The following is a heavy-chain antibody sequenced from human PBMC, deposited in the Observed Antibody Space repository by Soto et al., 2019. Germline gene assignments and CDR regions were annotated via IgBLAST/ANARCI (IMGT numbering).Heavy chain of an antibody. D-gene: IGHD2-2*01. CDR2: IYNIGGR. V-gene: IGHV4-4*02. CDR1: GDSINNSYW. J-gene: IGHJ6*02. CDR3: ATAVYCTTANCWDDFHYYNIDV. Sequence: QVQLQQSGPGLVKPSGTLSLTCFVSGDSINNSYWCCWVRQAPEKGLEWIGEIYNIGGRSYMPSLRGRITLSVDTSKNQVSLKLTSVTAADTAVYYCATAVYCTTANCWDDFHYYNIDVWGQGTAVTVSS.